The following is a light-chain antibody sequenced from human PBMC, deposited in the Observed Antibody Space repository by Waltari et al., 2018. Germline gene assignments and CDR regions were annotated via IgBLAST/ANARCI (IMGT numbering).Light chain of an antibody. J-gene: IGKJ4*01. Sequence: DIVMTQSPESLAVALGARATINCKSNQSVLYSSNNKNYLAWYQQKPGQPPKLLIYWASTRESGVPDRFSGSGSGTDFTLTISSLQAEDVAVYYCQQYYSTPFTFGGGTKVEIK. CDR2: WAS. V-gene: IGKV4-1*01. CDR3: QQYYSTPFT. CDR1: QSVLYSSNNKNY.